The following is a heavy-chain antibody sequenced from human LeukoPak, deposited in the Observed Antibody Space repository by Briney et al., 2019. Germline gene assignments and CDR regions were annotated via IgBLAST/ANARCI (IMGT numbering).Heavy chain of an antibody. Sequence: GGSLRLSCAASGFTFSSYAMSWVRQAPGKGLEGVSAISGSGGSTYYADSVKGRFTISRDNSKNTLYLQMNSLRAEDTAVYYCAKDDPYNWNDAYDAFDIWGQGTMVTVSS. V-gene: IGHV3-23*01. J-gene: IGHJ3*02. CDR3: AKDDPYNWNDAYDAFDI. CDR1: GFTFSSYA. D-gene: IGHD1-1*01. CDR2: ISGSGGST.